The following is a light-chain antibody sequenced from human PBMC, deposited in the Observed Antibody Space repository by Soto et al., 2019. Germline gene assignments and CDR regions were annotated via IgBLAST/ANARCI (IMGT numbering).Light chain of an antibody. J-gene: IGKJ1*01. CDR3: QQYGDSPQT. CDR2: GAS. Sequence: EIVLTQSPGTLSLSPGERATLSCRASRSLSSSFLAWYQQKPGQAPRLLIYGASSRATGIPDRFSGGGSGTDFTLTISRLEPEDFAVYYCQQYGDSPQTFGQGTKVEIK. CDR1: RSLSSSF. V-gene: IGKV3-20*01.